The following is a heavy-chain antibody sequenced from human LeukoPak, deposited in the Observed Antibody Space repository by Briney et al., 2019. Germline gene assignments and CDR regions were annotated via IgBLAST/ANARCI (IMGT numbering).Heavy chain of an antibody. CDR1: GYTFTSYD. CDR2: MNPNSGNT. V-gene: IGHV1-2*02. CDR3: ARVPPRSWDSSGWYGFDY. J-gene: IGHJ4*02. Sequence: ASVKVSCKASGYTFTSYDINWVRQATGQGLEWMGWMNPNSGNTNYAQKFQGRVTMTRDTSISTAYMELSRLRSDDTAVYYCARVPPRSWDSSGWYGFDYWGQGTLVTVSS. D-gene: IGHD6-19*01.